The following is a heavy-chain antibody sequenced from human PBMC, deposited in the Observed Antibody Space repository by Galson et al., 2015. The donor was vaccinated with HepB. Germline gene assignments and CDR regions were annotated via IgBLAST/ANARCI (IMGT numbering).Heavy chain of an antibody. CDR2: TSPYNGNV. D-gene: IGHD6-13*01. V-gene: IGHV1-18*01. J-gene: IGHJ1*01. Sequence: SVKVSCKASGYFFKDYGINWVRQAPGRGLEWIGWTSPYNGNVNYAQKFQGRVTMTSDTSTSTVFMDLGSLTGDDTAIYYSARDVGIRSWYKIGYLPHWGQGTLVTVSS. CDR3: ARDVGIRSWYKIGYLPH. CDR1: GYFFKDYG.